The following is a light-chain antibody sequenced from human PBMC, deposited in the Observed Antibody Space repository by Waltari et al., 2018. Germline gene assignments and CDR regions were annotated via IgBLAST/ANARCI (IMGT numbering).Light chain of an antibody. CDR2: LGS. V-gene: IGKV2-28*01. CDR3: MQALQTPLT. Sequence: DLVMTPSPRSLPGTPGQAASLSCRSSQSLLHSNGYNYLDWYLQKPGQSPQLLIYLGSNRASGVPDRFSGSGSGTDFTLKISRVEAEDVGVYYCMQALQTPLTFGGGTKVEIK. CDR1: QSLLHSNGYNY. J-gene: IGKJ4*01.